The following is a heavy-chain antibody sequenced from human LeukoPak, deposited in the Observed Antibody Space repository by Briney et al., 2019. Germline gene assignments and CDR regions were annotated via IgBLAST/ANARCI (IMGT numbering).Heavy chain of an antibody. CDR1: GYSFTSYW. CDR2: IYPGNSDT. CDR3: ARVEMATFLDY. D-gene: IGHD5-24*01. V-gene: IGHV5-51*01. J-gene: IGHJ4*02. Sequence: GESLKTSCKGSGYSFTSYWIGWVRQMPGKGLEWMGIIYPGNSDTRYRPSFQGQVTISADKSINTAYLQWKSLKASDTAMYYCARVEMATFLDYWGQGTVVTVSS.